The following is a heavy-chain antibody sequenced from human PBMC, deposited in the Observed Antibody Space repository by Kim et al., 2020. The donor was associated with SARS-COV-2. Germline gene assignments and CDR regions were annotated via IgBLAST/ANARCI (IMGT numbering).Heavy chain of an antibody. CDR1: GGTFSSYA. J-gene: IGHJ6*02. V-gene: IGHV1-69*13. Sequence: SVKVSCKASGGTFSSYAISWVRQAPGQGLEWMGGIIPIFGTANYAQKFQGRVTITADESTSTAYMELSSLRSEDTAVYYCARCGSYSGYDSDYGDYDRANYYYGMDVWGQGTTVTVSS. CDR2: IIPIFGTA. CDR3: ARCGSYSGYDSDYGDYDRANYYYGMDV. D-gene: IGHD5-12*01.